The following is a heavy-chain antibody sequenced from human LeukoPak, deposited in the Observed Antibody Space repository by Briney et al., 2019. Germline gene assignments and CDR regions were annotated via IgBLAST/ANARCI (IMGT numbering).Heavy chain of an antibody. CDR2: INHSGST. J-gene: IGHJ5*02. CDR3: ARGRRGYSSSWYWFDP. Sequence: SETLSLTCAVYGGSFSGYYWSWIRQPPGKGLEWIGEINHSGSTNYNPSLKSRVTISVGTSKNQFSLKLSSVTAADTAVYYCARGRRGYSSSWYWFDPWGQGTLVTVSS. V-gene: IGHV4-34*01. D-gene: IGHD6-13*01. CDR1: GGSFSGYY.